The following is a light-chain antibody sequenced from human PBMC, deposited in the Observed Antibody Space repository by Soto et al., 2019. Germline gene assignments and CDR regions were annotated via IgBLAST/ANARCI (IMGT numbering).Light chain of an antibody. CDR1: QTVTSGY. J-gene: IGKJ5*01. CDR2: DAS. Sequence: EIVLTQSPDTLSLSPGERATLSCRASQTVTSGYLAWYQQKPGQAPRLLIYDASVRATGTPARFSGSGSGTAFTLTISSLEPEDFALYYCQQRSTWPTFGQGTRLEIK. CDR3: QQRSTWPT. V-gene: IGKV3D-20*02.